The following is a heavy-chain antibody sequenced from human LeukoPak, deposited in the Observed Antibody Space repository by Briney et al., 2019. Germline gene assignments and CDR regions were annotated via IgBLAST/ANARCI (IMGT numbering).Heavy chain of an antibody. CDR2: ISYDGSNK. V-gene: IGHV3-30*18. Sequence: GRSLRLSCAASGFTFSGYAMHWVRQAPGKGLEWVAVISYDGSNKYYADSVKGRFTISRDNSKNTLYLQMNSLRPEDAAVYYCANLPLWGQGTLVTVSS. CDR3: ANLPL. CDR1: GFTFSGYA. J-gene: IGHJ4*02.